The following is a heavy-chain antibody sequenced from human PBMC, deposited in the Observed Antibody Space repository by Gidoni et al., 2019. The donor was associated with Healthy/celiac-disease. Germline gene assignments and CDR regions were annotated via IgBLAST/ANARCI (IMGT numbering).Heavy chain of an antibody. CDR1: GFTFRSYA. CDR3: ARDSDPVVPAAMGFDY. J-gene: IGHJ4*02. D-gene: IGHD2-2*01. V-gene: IGHV3-30-3*01. CDR2: VSYDGSNK. Sequence: QVPLVESGGGVVQPGRSLRLPCAASGFTFRSYAIHWVRQAPGKGLGCVAVVSYDGSNKYYADSVKGRFTISRDNSKNTLYLQMNSLRAEDTAVYYCARDSDPVVPAAMGFDYWGQGTLVTVSS.